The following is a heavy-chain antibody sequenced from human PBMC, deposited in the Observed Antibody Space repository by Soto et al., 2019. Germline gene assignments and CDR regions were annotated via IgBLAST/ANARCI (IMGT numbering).Heavy chain of an antibody. D-gene: IGHD3-10*01. Sequence: GGSLRLSCAASGFTFSGSAMHWVRQASGKGLEWVGRIRSKANSYATAYAASVKGRFTISRDDSKNTAYLQMNSLKTEDTAVYYCTRLEWRYGSGSHSLGYYYYYGMDVWGQGTTVTVSS. J-gene: IGHJ6*02. CDR3: TRLEWRYGSGSHSLGYYYYYGMDV. V-gene: IGHV3-73*01. CDR2: IRSKANSYAT. CDR1: GFTFSGSA.